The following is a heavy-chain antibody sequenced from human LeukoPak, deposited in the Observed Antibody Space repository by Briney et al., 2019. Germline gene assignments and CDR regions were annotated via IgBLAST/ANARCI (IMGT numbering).Heavy chain of an antibody. Sequence: GGSLRLSCGASGFTFSNAWRIWVRQPPRRGREWGVCINSKTGGGISDYASPVQGRFTISRHDSQTTLYQQMNSLKTEDTAVYYCTTDWVDWDYDYVWGSYDWGQGTLVTVSS. J-gene: IGHJ4*02. CDR1: GFTFSNAW. D-gene: IGHD3-16*01. CDR2: INSKTGGGIS. CDR3: TTDWVDWDYDYVWGSYD. V-gene: IGHV3-15*01.